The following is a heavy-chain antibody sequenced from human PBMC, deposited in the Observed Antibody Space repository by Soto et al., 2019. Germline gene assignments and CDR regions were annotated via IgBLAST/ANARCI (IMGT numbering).Heavy chain of an antibody. CDR3: AHTIGSGSYIPY. CDR1: GDYISNNNW. CDR2: VHHSGRS. Sequence: QVQLQDSGPGLTKPSGTLSLTCAVSGDYISNNNWWSWVRQPPGKGLEWIGEVHHSGRSNSKPSLKSRVTMSIDTSKNQFSLRLDSVTAADTAVYYCAHTIGSGSYIPYWGQGTLVTVSS. J-gene: IGHJ4*02. V-gene: IGHV4-4*02. D-gene: IGHD3-10*01.